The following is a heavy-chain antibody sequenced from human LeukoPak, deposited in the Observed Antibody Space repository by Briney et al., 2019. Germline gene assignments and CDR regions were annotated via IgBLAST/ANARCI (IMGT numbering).Heavy chain of an antibody. Sequence: GGSLRLTCATSGFPFSDFSMTWVRQAPGKGLEWISTTNSGGSSTDYAESVKGRFTISRDNSKNTLYLQMSSLRVEDTAMYYCAKQSYARSLGEGGPGTLVTVSS. CDR3: AKQSYARSLGE. V-gene: IGHV3-23*01. CDR1: GFPFSDFS. D-gene: IGHD2-8*01. CDR2: TNSGGSST. J-gene: IGHJ4*02.